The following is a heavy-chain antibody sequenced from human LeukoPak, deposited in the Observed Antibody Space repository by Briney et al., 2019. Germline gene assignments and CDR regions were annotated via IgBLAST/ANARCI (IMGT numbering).Heavy chain of an antibody. Sequence: GGSLRLSCAASGFTFSSYAMSWVRQAPGKGLEWVSAISGSGGSTYYADSVKGRFTISRDNSKNTLYLQMNSLRAEDTAVYYCAKDGLQQLVDYYYYYMDVWGKGTTVTVS. CDR1: GFTFSSYA. CDR3: AKDGLQQLVDYYYYYMDV. CDR2: ISGSGGST. D-gene: IGHD6-13*01. V-gene: IGHV3-23*01. J-gene: IGHJ6*03.